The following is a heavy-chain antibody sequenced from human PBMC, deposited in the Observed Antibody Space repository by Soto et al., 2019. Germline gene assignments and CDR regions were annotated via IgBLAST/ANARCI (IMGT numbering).Heavy chain of an antibody. Sequence: ASVKVSCKASGYTFTNYGISWVRQAPGQGLEWMGWISTYNGDTNYAQTFQGRVTMTTDTSTSTVHMKVRSLRSDDTAVYYCAREGVAPYYYYGMDVWGQGTPVTVSS. V-gene: IGHV1-18*01. D-gene: IGHD5-12*01. CDR2: ISTYNGDT. CDR3: AREGVAPYYYYGMDV. CDR1: GYTFTNYG. J-gene: IGHJ6*02.